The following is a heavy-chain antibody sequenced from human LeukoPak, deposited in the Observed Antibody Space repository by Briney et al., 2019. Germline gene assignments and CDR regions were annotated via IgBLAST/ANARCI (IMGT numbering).Heavy chain of an antibody. Sequence: GGSLRLSCAASGFTFNTYRMNWVRQAPGKGLEWISYISSSSSNIYYADSVKGRFTISRDNAKNSLYLQMNSLRAEDTAMYYCCRNFDYWGQGTLVTVSS. CDR2: ISSSSSNI. V-gene: IGHV3-48*01. CDR1: GFTFNTYR. J-gene: IGHJ4*02. CDR3: CRNFDY. D-gene: IGHD2-15*01.